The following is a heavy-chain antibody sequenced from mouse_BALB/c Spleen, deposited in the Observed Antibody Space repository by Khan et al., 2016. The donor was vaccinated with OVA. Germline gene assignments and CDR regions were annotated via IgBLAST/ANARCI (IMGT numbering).Heavy chain of an antibody. J-gene: IGHJ4*01. CDR3: ARTITTAMGDYYAMDY. V-gene: IGHV5-6*01. D-gene: IGHD1-2*01. CDR2: ISSGGHYT. CDR1: GFTFSSYG. Sequence: EVELVESGGDLVKPGGSLKLSCAASGFTFSSYGMSWVRQTPDKRLEWVATISSGGHYTYFPDSVRGRFTISRDNAKNTLYLQMSSLKSEDTAMYYCARTITTAMGDYYAMDYWGQGTSVTVSS.